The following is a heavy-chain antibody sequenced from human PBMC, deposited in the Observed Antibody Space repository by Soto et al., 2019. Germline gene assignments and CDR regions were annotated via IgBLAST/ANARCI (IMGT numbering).Heavy chain of an antibody. Sequence: VQLLESGGSLVQPGGSLTLSCAASGFPFSSYAMSWVRQTPEKGLEWVAAISGGGDTTYYADSVKGRFTISRDNSKNTLFLQMNSLRAEDTAIYYCARDPRLELRGVDSWGQGTLVTVSS. CDR2: ISGGGDTT. V-gene: IGHV3-23*01. CDR3: ARDPRLELRGVDS. D-gene: IGHD1-7*01. J-gene: IGHJ5*01. CDR1: GFPFSSYA.